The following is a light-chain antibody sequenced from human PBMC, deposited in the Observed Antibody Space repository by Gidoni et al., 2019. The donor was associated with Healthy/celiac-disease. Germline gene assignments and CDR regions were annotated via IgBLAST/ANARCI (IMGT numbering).Light chain of an antibody. CDR1: SSYVGGYNY. CDR3: SSYTSSSFL. Sequence: QSALTQPASVSGSPGQSITISCTGTSSYVGGYNYVSWYQQHPGKAPKLMIYDVSNRPSGVSNRFSGSKSGNTASLTISGLQAEDEADYYCSSYTSSSFLFGGGTKLTVL. V-gene: IGLV2-14*01. CDR2: DVS. J-gene: IGLJ2*01.